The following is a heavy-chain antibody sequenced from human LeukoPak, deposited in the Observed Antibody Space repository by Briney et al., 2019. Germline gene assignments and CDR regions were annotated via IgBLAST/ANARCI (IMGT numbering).Heavy chain of an antibody. V-gene: IGHV3-23*01. D-gene: IGHD3-10*01. CDR3: AKEPTPGGAFYFDY. CDR1: GFTFSAYG. J-gene: IGHJ4*02. Sequence: PGGSLRLSCAASGFTFSAYGMSWFRQAPGKGLEWVSAITYSSGNTYYADSVKGRFTISRDNSKNTLYLQMNSLRAEDTALYYCAKEPTPGGAFYFDYWGQGTLVTVSS. CDR2: ITYSSGNT.